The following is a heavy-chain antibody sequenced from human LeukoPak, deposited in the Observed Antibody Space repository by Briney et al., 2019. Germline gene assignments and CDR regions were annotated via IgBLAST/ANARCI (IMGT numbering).Heavy chain of an antibody. D-gene: IGHD1-1*01. CDR1: GDSVSSGTYY. CDR2: IQTSGNT. CDR3: VRDWNGDYFDY. J-gene: IGHJ4*02. Sequence: SQTLSLTCIVSGDSVSSGTYYWTWLRQPAGKGLEWIGRIQTSGNTNYSPSLKSRVTISRDTSKNQFSLRLTSVTAADTAVYYCVRDWNGDYFDYWGQGTLVTVSS. V-gene: IGHV4-61*02.